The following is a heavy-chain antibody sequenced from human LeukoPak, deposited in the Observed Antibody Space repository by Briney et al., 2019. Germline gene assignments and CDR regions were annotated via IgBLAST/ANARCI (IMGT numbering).Heavy chain of an antibody. J-gene: IGHJ1*01. CDR1: GGSISSSSYY. D-gene: IGHD6-19*01. CDR3: ARRVVEYSSGWSGGLH. V-gene: IGHV4-39*01. CDR2: VYYSEST. Sequence: SETLSLTCTVSGGSISSSSYYWGWIRQPPGKGLEWIGNVYYSESTYYNPSLKSRVTISVDTSKNQFSLKLSSVTAADTAVYYCARRVVEYSSGWSGGLHWGQGTLVTVSS.